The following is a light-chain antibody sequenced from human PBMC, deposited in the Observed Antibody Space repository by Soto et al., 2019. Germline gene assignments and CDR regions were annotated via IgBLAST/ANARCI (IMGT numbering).Light chain of an antibody. V-gene: IGKV3-11*01. Sequence: EIVLTQSPVTLSLSPGERATLSCRASQSSNNYLAWYQQKPGQAPRLLIYDASNKATGIPARFSGSGSGTDFTLTISRLEPEDFAVYYCQQRFNWQVTFGQGTRLDIK. CDR2: DAS. CDR1: QSSNNY. J-gene: IGKJ5*01. CDR3: QQRFNWQVT.